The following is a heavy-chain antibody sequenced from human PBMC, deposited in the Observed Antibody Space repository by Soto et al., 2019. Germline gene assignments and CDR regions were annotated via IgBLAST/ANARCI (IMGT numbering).Heavy chain of an antibody. D-gene: IGHD2-2*01. CDR1: GGSISGSSYY. CDR2: IYYSGST. CDR3: ARHSGDIVVVPAAITFDY. V-gene: IGHV4-39*01. Sequence: SETLSLTCTVSGGSISGSSYYWGWIRQPPGKGLEWIGSIYYSGSTYYNPSLKSRVTVSVDTSKNQFSLKLSSVTAADTAVYYCARHSGDIVVVPAAITFDYWGQGTLVTVSS. J-gene: IGHJ4*02.